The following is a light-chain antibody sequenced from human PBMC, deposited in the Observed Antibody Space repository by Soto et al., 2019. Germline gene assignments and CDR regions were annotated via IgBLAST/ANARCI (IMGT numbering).Light chain of an antibody. Sequence: DGVMTQSPLSLPVTLGQPSSISCRANQSLVHSDGIAYFSWFQQRPGRSTRRLIYKVSNRASGVPARFNGSGSGTDFALKISRVEDEDVGVYYCMQGTHWPITFGQGTRLEIK. CDR3: MQGTHWPIT. V-gene: IGKV2-30*02. J-gene: IGKJ5*01. CDR2: KVS. CDR1: QSLVHSDGIAY.